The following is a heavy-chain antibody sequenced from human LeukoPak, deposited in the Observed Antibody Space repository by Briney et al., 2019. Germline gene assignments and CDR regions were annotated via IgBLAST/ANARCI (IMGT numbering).Heavy chain of an antibody. CDR2: ISAYNGNT. CDR3: ARSSTLGNYFDY. CDR1: GYTFTSYG. Sequence: ASVKVSCKASGYTFTSYGISWVRQAPGQGLEWMGWISAYNGNTNYAQKFQGRVTLTRDTSTSTVYMELSSLRSEDTAVYYCARSSTLGNYFDYWGQGTLVTVSS. V-gene: IGHV1-18*01. D-gene: IGHD6-13*01. J-gene: IGHJ4*02.